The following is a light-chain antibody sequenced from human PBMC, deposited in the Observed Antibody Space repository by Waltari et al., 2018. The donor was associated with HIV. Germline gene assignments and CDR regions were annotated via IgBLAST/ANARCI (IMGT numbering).Light chain of an antibody. J-gene: IGLJ3*02. CDR2: GST. CDR3: QSYDSSLSSVL. CDR1: GPNLGAGYA. V-gene: IGLV1-40*01. Sequence: QSVLTQPPSVSGAPAQRVTISCPGGGPNLGAGYAVHWYRPLSASTPKLLIFGSTNRPFGVPDRFSGSKSDTSASLAITALQAEDEADYYCQSYDSSLSSVLFGGGTKLTVL.